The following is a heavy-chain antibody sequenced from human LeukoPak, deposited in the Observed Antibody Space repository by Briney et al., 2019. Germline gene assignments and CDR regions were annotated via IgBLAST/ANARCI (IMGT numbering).Heavy chain of an antibody. J-gene: IGHJ6*03. D-gene: IGHD3-22*01. CDR3: AKGGSSGYYSTNYYYMDV. V-gene: IGHV3-23*01. Sequence: GGSLRLSCAASGFTFSSYAMSWVRQAPGKGLEWVSAISGSGGSTYYADSVKGRFTISRDNSKNTLYLQMNSLRAEDTAVYYCAKGGSSGYYSTNYYYMDVWCKGTTVTVSS. CDR2: ISGSGGST. CDR1: GFTFSSYA.